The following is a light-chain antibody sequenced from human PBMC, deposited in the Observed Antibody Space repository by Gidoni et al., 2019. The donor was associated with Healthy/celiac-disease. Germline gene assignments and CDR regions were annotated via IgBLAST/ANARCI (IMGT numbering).Light chain of an antibody. CDR3: QQYNNWPLYT. V-gene: IGKV3-15*01. Sequence: EIVMTPSPATLSVSPGERATLSCRASQSVSSNLAWYQQKPGQAPRLLIYRASTRATGIPARFSGSGSGTEFTLTISSLQSEDFAVYCCQQYNNWPLYTFXXXTKLEIK. CDR2: RAS. CDR1: QSVSSN. J-gene: IGKJ2*01.